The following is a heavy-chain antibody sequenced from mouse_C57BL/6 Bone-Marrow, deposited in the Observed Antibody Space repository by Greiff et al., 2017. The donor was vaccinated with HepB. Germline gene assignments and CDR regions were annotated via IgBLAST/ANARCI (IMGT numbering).Heavy chain of an antibody. CDR1: GFTFSNYW. V-gene: IGHV6-3*01. CDR3: TEYYGSLSYFDY. J-gene: IGHJ2*01. CDR2: IRLKSDNYAT. Sequence: EVQLQESGGGLVQPGGSMKLSCVASGFTFSNYWMNWVRQSPEKGLEWVAQIRLKSDNYATHYAESVKGRFTISRDDSKSSVYLQMNNLRAEDTGIYYCTEYYGSLSYFDYWGQGTTLTVSS. D-gene: IGHD1-1*01.